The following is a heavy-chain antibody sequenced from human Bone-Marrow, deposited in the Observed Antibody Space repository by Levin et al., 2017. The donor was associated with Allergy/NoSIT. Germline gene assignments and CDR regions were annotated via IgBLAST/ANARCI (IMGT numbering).Heavy chain of an antibody. CDR1: GYSFARYW. CDR2: IHPGDSNT. J-gene: IGHJ4*02. D-gene: IGHD6-13*01. Sequence: KVSCKGYGYSFARYWIGWVRQMPGKGLDYMGIIHPGDSNTKYSPSFQGQVSISVDKSISTAYLQWSSLKASDTAMYYCARYTQLSPNIAAAGYYFDYWGQGTLVTVSS. V-gene: IGHV5-51*01. CDR3: ARYTQLSPNIAAAGYYFDY.